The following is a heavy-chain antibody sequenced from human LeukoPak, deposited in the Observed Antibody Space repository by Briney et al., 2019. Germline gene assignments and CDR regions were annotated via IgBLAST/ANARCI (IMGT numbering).Heavy chain of an antibody. D-gene: IGHD5-18*01. CDR1: GFTLSNYA. CDR3: AKDGYAEEAYFDY. CDR2: FSGRGGSA. V-gene: IGHV3-23*01. J-gene: IGHJ4*02. Sequence: PGGSLRLSCAASGFTLSNYAMSWVRQAPGKGLEWVSTFSGRGGSAYYADFAKGRFTISRDNSRNKLYLQMNSLRVEDTAVYYCAKDGYAEEAYFDYWGQGTLVTVSS.